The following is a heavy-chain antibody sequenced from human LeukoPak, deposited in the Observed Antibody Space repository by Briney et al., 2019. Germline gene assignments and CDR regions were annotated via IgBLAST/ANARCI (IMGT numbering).Heavy chain of an antibody. Sequence: PGGSLRLSCAASGFTFSSYGMSWVRQTPGKGLEWVSAISGSGGSTYYADSVKGRFTISRDNAKNSLYLQMNSLRAEDTALYYCAKDISGSLYGYFDYWGQGTLVTVSS. D-gene: IGHD2-2*02. CDR2: ISGSGGST. V-gene: IGHV3-23*01. CDR1: GFTFSSYG. CDR3: AKDISGSLYGYFDY. J-gene: IGHJ4*02.